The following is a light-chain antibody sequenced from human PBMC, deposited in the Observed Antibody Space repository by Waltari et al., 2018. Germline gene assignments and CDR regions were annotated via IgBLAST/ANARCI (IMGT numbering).Light chain of an antibody. CDR3: QQHYSSPFT. V-gene: IGKV4-1*01. CDR1: QSVLYSFNNKNH. CDR2: WAS. J-gene: IGKJ3*01. Sequence: DIVMTQSPDSLAVSLGERATINCKSSQSVLYSFNNKNHLAWYQQKPGQPPKVLFYWASTRESWVPDQFSRNGSWTDFTLTISSLQAGGVSVYYCQQHYSSPFTFGPGTKVDIK.